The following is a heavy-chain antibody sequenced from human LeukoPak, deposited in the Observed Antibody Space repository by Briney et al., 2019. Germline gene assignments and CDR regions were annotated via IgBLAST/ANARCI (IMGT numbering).Heavy chain of an antibody. CDR2: IYYSGST. J-gene: IGHJ4*02. CDR1: GVSVGSNYA. D-gene: IGHD2-8*02. Sequence: SETLSLTCGVSGVSVGSNYAWSWVRQPPGKGLGWIGEIYYSGSTSYKSSLKRRVTMSVDKSKNQFSLTLSSVTAADTAVYYCVRGGYWAFDYWGQGGLVIVSS. CDR3: VRGGYWAFDY. V-gene: IGHV4-4*02.